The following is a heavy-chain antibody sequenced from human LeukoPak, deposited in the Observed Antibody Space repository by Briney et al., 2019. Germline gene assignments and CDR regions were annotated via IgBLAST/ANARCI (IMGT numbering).Heavy chain of an antibody. CDR2: ITLDGSDS. CDR3: TTENWYVFEN. J-gene: IGHJ4*02. Sequence: PGGSLRLSCAASGFPFSSYWMAWVRKAPGKGLEWVATITLDGSDSYYVDSVKGRFTVSRDNAKNSLYLQMNSLRAEDTAVFYCTTENWYVFENWGQGSLVTVSS. CDR1: GFPFSSYW. D-gene: IGHD1-1*01. V-gene: IGHV3-7*04.